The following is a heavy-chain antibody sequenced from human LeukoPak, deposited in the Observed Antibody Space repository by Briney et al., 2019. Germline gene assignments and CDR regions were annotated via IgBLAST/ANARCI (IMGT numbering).Heavy chain of an antibody. V-gene: IGHV3-53*01. Sequence: GGSLRLSCAASGFIVSSNYVSWVRQAPGKGLECVSVIYSGGSTYYADSVKGRFTISRDNSKDTLYLQMNSLRAEDTAVYYCARVPDRNGYYYCGMDVWGQGTTVTVSS. CDR1: GFIVSSNY. CDR3: ARVPDRNGYYYCGMDV. D-gene: IGHD2-8*01. J-gene: IGHJ6*02. CDR2: IYSGGST.